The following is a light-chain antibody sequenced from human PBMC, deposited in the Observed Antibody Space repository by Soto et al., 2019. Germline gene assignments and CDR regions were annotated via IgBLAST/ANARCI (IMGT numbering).Light chain of an antibody. J-gene: IGKJ3*01. CDR2: DAS. Sequence: DIQMTQSPSSLSASVGDRVTITCQARQDISNYVNWFQQKPGKAPKLLIYDASNLETGVPSRFSGSRSGTDFTFTIRRLQLEDIEKYYCEQNDSAQFTLGPAPKVDIK. CDR1: QDISNY. V-gene: IGKV1-33*01. CDR3: EQNDSAQFT.